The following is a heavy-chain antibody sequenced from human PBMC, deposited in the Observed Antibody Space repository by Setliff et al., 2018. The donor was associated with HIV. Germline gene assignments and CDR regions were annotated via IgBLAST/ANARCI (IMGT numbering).Heavy chain of an antibody. CDR3: ASSGSGSYINWFGP. J-gene: IGHJ5*02. Sequence: GGSLRLSCAASGFTFSSYSMNWVRQVPGKGLEWVSYISSSSSSIHYADSVKGRFTVSRDNAMNSLYLQMNSLRAEDTAVYYCASSGSGSYINWFGPWGQGTLVTVSS. CDR2: ISSSSSSI. V-gene: IGHV3-48*01. CDR1: GFTFSSYS. D-gene: IGHD3-10*01.